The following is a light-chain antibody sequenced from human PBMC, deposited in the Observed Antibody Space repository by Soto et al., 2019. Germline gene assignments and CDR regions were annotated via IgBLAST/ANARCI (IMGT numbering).Light chain of an antibody. J-gene: IGLJ3*02. Sequence: QSALTHPRSVSGSPGQSVTISCTGTSGDVGGYNFVSWYQPHPGKAPTLMIFDVSQRPSGVPDRFSGSKSGNTASLTISGLQADDEADYYCCSYGGSYTWVFGGGTKLTVL. CDR3: CSYGGSYTWV. V-gene: IGLV2-11*01. CDR2: DVS. CDR1: SGDVGGYNF.